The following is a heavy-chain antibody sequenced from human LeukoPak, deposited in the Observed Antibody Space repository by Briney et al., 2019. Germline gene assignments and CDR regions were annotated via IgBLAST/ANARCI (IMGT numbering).Heavy chain of an antibody. CDR1: GFTFSSYG. CDR3: ARGHNRYYFDY. Sequence: GGSLRLSCAASGFTFSSYGMSWVRQATGKGLEWVSVIYSGGSTNYADSVKGRFTISRDNSKNTLYLQMNSLRVEDTAVYYCARGHNRYYFDYWGQGTLVTVSS. V-gene: IGHV3-66*01. D-gene: IGHD2/OR15-2a*01. J-gene: IGHJ4*02. CDR2: IYSGGST.